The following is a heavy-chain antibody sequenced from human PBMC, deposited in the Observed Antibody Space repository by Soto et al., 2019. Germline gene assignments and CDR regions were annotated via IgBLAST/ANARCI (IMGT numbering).Heavy chain of an antibody. CDR1: GFNFGNSW. V-gene: IGHV3-74*01. J-gene: IGHJ4*02. CDR3: ATAEVDY. Sequence: GGSLRLSCAASGFNFGNSWMHWVRQAPGKGLEWVSRMTSDGSTTDYADSVRGRFTVSRDNGKYTLYLQMNSLRAEDTAVYYCATAEVDYWGPGTLVTVSS. CDR2: MTSDGSTT.